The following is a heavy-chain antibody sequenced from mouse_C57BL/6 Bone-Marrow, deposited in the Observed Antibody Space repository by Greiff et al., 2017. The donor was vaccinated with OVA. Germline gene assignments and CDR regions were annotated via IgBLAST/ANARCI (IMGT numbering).Heavy chain of an antibody. V-gene: IGHV14-4*01. CDR3: TTSPYDYDWYFDV. J-gene: IGHJ1*03. CDR2: IDPENGDT. Sequence: EVQLQQSWAELVRPGASVKLSCTASGFNIKDDYMHWVKQRPEQGLEWIGWIDPENGDTEYASKFQGKATITADTSSNTAYLQLSSLTSEDTAVYYCTTSPYDYDWYFDVWGTGTTVTVSS. D-gene: IGHD2-4*01. CDR1: GFNIKDDY.